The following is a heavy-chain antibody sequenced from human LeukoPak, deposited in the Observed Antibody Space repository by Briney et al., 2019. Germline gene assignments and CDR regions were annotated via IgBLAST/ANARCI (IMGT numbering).Heavy chain of an antibody. V-gene: IGHV3-66*01. CDR1: GFTVSTNY. CDR2: INSGGTT. CDR3: ARYDYGRSGFDY. Sequence: GSLRLSCAASGFTVSTNYMTWVRQAPGKGLEWVSVINSGGTTYYADSVKGRFSISRDNSKNTLYLQMNSLRAEDTAVYYCARYDYGRSGFDYWGQGTLVTVSS. J-gene: IGHJ4*02. D-gene: IGHD5-12*01.